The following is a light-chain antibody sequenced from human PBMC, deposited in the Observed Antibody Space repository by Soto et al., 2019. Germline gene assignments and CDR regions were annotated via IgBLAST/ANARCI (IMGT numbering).Light chain of an antibody. CDR1: QGITSA. Sequence: AIQLTQSPSSLSASVGDRVTITCRATQGITSAVAWYQQTPGKPPKLLVYDVSTLENGVPSRFSGGGSGTDFTLTISNLLPEDFATYYCHQFDRLPFTFGGGTRVEI. V-gene: IGKV1-13*02. J-gene: IGKJ4*01. CDR3: HQFDRLPFT. CDR2: DVS.